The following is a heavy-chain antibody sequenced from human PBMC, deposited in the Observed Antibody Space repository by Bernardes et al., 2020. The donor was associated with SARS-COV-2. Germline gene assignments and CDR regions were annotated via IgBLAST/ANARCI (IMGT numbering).Heavy chain of an antibody. CDR3: ARVGVAGNDY. V-gene: IGHV3-74*01. Sequence: GGSLRLSCTASGFTYSSYWMHWVRQAPGKGLVWVSRIDTDGKSTTYADSVKGRFTVSRDNAKNTLYLKMNSLRAEDTAVYYCARVGVAGNDYWGQGTQVTVSS. J-gene: IGHJ4*02. CDR1: GFTYSSYW. D-gene: IGHD6-19*01. CDR2: IDTDGKST.